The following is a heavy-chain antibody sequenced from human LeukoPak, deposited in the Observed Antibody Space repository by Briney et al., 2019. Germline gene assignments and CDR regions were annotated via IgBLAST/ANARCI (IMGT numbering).Heavy chain of an antibody. CDR2: INHSGST. V-gene: IGHV4-34*01. D-gene: IGHD3-10*01. Sequence: RSSETLSLXCAVYGGSFSGYYWSWIRQPPGKGLEWIGEINHSGSTNYNPSLKSRVTISVDTSKNQFSLKLSSVTAADTAVYYCASKYYYGSGSYYTKVAHFDYWGQGTLVTVSS. J-gene: IGHJ4*02. CDR3: ASKYYYGSGSYYTKVAHFDY. CDR1: GGSFSGYY.